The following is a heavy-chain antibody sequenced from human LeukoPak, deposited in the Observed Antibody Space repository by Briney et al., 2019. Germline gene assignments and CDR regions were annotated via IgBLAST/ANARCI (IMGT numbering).Heavy chain of an antibody. CDR3: ARDLEDSSGYHRADDAFDI. CDR1: GFSFSSYN. CDR2: ISSSSSYI. Sequence: GGSLRLSCAASGFSFSSYNLNWVRQAPGKGLEWVSSISSSSSYIYYADSVKGRFTISRDNAKNSLYLQMNSLRAEDTAVYYCARDLEDSSGYHRADDAFDIWGQGTMVTVSS. V-gene: IGHV3-21*01. D-gene: IGHD3-22*01. J-gene: IGHJ3*02.